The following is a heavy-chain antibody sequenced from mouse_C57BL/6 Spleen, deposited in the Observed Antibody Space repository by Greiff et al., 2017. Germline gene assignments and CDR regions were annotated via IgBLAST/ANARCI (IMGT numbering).Heavy chain of an antibody. V-gene: IGHV1-55*01. CDR2: IYPGSGST. Sequence: VQLQQPGAELVKPGASVKMSCTASGYTFTSYWITWVKQRPGQGLEWIGDIYPGSGSTKYNEKFKSKATLTVDTSSSTAYLQLSSLTSEDSAVYYCAREGGNYVIAYWGQGTLVTVSA. CDR1: GYTFTSYW. J-gene: IGHJ3*01. CDR3: AREGGNYVIAY. D-gene: IGHD2-1*01.